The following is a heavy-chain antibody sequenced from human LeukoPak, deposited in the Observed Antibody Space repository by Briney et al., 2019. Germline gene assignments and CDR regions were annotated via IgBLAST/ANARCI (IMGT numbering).Heavy chain of an antibody. V-gene: IGHV3-7*03. CDR3: ARDAYYGPENWFDP. Sequence: GGSLRLSCAASGFTFSSYWMSWVRQAPGKGLEWVANIKQDGREKYYVDSVKGRFTISRDSAKNSLYLQMNSLRAEDTAVYYCARDAYYGPENWFDPWGQGTLVTVSS. CDR2: IKQDGREK. D-gene: IGHD3-10*01. CDR1: GFTFSSYW. J-gene: IGHJ5*02.